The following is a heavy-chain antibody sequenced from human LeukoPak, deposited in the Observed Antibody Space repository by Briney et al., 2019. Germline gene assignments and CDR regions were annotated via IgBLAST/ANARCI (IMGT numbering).Heavy chain of an antibody. V-gene: IGHV4-30-4*01. D-gene: IGHD3-22*01. J-gene: IGHJ6*02. CDR3: ARGYYYDSSGYYSNYYYYYGMDV. Sequence: SETLSLTCTVSGGSISSGVYYWSWIRQPPGKGLEWIGYIYYSGSTYYNPSLKSRVTISVDTSKNQFSLKLSPVTAADTAVYYCARGYYYDSSGYYSNYYYYYGMDVWGQGTTVTVSS. CDR2: IYYSGST. CDR1: GGSISSGVYY.